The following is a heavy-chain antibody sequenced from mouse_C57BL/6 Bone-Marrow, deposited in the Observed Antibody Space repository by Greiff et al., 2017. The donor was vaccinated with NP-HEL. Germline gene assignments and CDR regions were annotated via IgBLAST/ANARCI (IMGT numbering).Heavy chain of an antibody. J-gene: IGHJ4*01. CDR3: AKGGDDYSYAMDY. CDR1: GYTFTDYN. CDR2: INPNNGGT. D-gene: IGHD2-4*01. Sequence: VQLKQSGPELVKPGASVKIPCKASGYTFTDYNMDWVKQSHGKSLEWIGDINPNNGGTIYNQKFKGKATLTVDKSSSTAYMALRSLTSEDTAVYDCAKGGDDYSYAMDYWGQGTSVTVSS. V-gene: IGHV1-18*01.